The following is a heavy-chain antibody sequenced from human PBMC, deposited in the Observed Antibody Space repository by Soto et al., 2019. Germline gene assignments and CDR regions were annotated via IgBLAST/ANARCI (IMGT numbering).Heavy chain of an antibody. D-gene: IGHD3-10*01. V-gene: IGHV5-10-1*01. CDR1: VFVFKQYW. CDR3: ATIMTTAGFAP. J-gene: IGHJ5*02. Sequence: GESLKISCRGSVFVFKQYWIHCVRQLPGKCLDWMGMIDPDISYSVYDPAFNGNVTFSLHESIKTVYLHWYILRASDTAIYYCATIMTTAGFAPSAQGHLVTV. CDR2: IDPDISYS.